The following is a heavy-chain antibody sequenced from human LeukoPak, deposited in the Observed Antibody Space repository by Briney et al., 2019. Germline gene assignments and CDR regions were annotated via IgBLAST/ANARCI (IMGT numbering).Heavy chain of an antibody. D-gene: IGHD2-2*01. CDR1: GYTFTGYY. Sequence: ASVQVSCKASGYTFTGYYMHWVRQAPGQGLEWMGWINPNSGGTNYAQKFQGRVTMTRDTSISTAYMELSRLRSDDTAVYYCARARGPSAASYYYYYMDVWGRGTTVTVSS. CDR3: ARARGPSAASYYYYYMDV. J-gene: IGHJ6*03. CDR2: INPNSGGT. V-gene: IGHV1-2*02.